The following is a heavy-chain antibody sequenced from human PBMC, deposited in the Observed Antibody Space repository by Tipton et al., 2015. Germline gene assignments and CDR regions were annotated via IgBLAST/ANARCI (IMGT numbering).Heavy chain of an antibody. CDR3: AKGHGSGTYYSTFYFDY. CDR1: GFTLSSNY. V-gene: IGHV3-53*01. J-gene: IGHJ4*02. CDR2: IYSGGST. D-gene: IGHD3-10*01. Sequence: SLRLSCAASGFTLSSNYMSWVRQAPGKGLEWVSVIYSGGSTYYADSVKGRFTISRDNYKNTLYLQMNSLRIEDTAVYYCAKGHGSGTYYSTFYFDYWGQGTLLTVSS.